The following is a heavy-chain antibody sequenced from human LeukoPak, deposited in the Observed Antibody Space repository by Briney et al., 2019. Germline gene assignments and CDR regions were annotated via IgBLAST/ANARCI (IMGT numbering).Heavy chain of an antibody. V-gene: IGHV3-53*01. J-gene: IGHJ4*02. CDR3: ATLYSSGWSVFDY. Sequence: SGGSLRLSCAASGFTVSSNYMSWVRQAPGKGLEWVSVIYSGGSTYYADSVKGRFTISRDNSKNTLYLQMNSLRAEDTAVYYCATLYSSGWSVFDYWGQGTLVTVSS. CDR2: IYSGGST. D-gene: IGHD6-19*01. CDR1: GFTVSSNY.